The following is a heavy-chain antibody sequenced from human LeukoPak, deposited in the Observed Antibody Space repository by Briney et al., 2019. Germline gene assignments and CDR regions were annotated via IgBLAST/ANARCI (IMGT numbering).Heavy chain of an antibody. J-gene: IGHJ6*03. CDR2: INWNGGST. D-gene: IGHD2-2*01. Sequence: PGGSLRLSCAASGFTFDDYGMSWVRHAPGKGLEWVSGINWNGGSTGYADSVKGRFTISRDNAKNSLYLQINSLRAEDTALYYCARAPDIVVVPARYYYYMDVWGKGTTVTVSS. CDR3: ARAPDIVVVPARYYYYMDV. CDR1: GFTFDDYG. V-gene: IGHV3-20*04.